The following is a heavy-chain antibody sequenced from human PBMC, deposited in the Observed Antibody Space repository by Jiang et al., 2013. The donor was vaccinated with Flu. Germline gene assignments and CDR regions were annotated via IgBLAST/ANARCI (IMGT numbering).Heavy chain of an antibody. V-gene: IGHV6-1*01. J-gene: IGHJ4*02. Sequence: QTLSLTCAISGYSVSANSAGWNWIRQSPSRGLEWLGRTYYRSKWYNDYAVSVKSRITINADTSKNQVSLQLNSVTPEDTAVYYCARAWGSGWYADYWGQGTLVTVSS. CDR3: ARAWGSGWYADY. CDR2: TYYRSKWYN. CDR1: GYSVSANSAG. D-gene: IGHD6-19*01.